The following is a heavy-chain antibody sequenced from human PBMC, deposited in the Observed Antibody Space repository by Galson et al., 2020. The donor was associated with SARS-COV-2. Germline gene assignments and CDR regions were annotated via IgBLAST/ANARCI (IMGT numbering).Heavy chain of an antibody. CDR2: LKSKPDGGTA. D-gene: IGHD1-1*01. CDR3: TYRGDNWSPFDS. J-gene: IGHJ4*02. CDR1: GFTFSNAW. Sequence: GGSLRLSCAASGFTFSNAWMSWVRQAPGKGLEWVGRLKSKPDGGTADYAAPVKGRFTISRDDSKNTLYLQMNSLRSEDTAVYFCTYRGDNWSPFDSWGQGTLVTVAS. V-gene: IGHV3-15*01.